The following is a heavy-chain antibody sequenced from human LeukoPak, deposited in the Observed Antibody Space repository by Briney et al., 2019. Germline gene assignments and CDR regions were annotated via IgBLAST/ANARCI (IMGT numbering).Heavy chain of an antibody. Sequence: ASVKVSCKASGYTFTSYGISWVRQAPGQGLEWMGWISAYNGNTNYAQKLQGRVTMTTDTSTSTAYMELRSLRSDDTAVYYCARDTPAMVQGVIIPFDYWGQGTLVTVPS. CDR1: GYTFTSYG. J-gene: IGHJ4*02. CDR2: ISAYNGNT. V-gene: IGHV1-18*01. CDR3: ARDTPAMVQGVIIPFDY. D-gene: IGHD3-10*01.